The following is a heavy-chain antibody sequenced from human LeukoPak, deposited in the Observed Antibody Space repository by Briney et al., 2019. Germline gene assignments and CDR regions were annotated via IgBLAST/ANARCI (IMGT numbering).Heavy chain of an antibody. J-gene: IGHJ3*02. V-gene: IGHV3-48*03. D-gene: IGHD5-24*01. CDR1: GFTFSSYE. Sequence: GGSLRLSCAASGFTFSSYEMNWVRQAPGKGLEWVSYISGSGSTIYYADSVKGRFTISRDNAKNSLYLQMNSLRAEDTAVYYCARRDGYNYVAFDIWGQGTMVTVSS. CDR2: ISGSGSTI. CDR3: ARRDGYNYVAFDI.